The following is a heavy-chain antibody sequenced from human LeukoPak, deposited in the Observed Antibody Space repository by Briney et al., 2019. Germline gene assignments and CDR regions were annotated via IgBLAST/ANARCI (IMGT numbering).Heavy chain of an antibody. Sequence: PSETLSLTCAVYGGSFSGYYWSWIRQPPGKGLEWIGEINHSGSTNYNPSLKSRVTISVDTSKNQFSLKLSSVTAADTAVYYCARKPGYSSSWLNWFDPWGQGTLVTVSS. D-gene: IGHD6-13*01. CDR2: INHSGST. V-gene: IGHV4-34*01. CDR3: ARKPGYSSSWLNWFDP. CDR1: GGSFSGYY. J-gene: IGHJ5*02.